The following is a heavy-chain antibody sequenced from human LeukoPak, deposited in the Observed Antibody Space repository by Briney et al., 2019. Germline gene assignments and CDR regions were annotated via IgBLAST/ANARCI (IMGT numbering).Heavy chain of an antibody. CDR3: ARIRYYDSSGYYQSSFDY. J-gene: IGHJ4*02. D-gene: IGHD3-22*01. CDR1: GYTFTSYG. Sequence: ASVKVSCKASGYTFTSYGISWVRQAPGQGLEWMGWISAYNGNTNYAQKLQGRVTMTTDTSTSTAYMELRSLRSDAPAVYYCARIRYYDSSGYYQSSFDYWGQGTLVTVSS. CDR2: ISAYNGNT. V-gene: IGHV1-18*01.